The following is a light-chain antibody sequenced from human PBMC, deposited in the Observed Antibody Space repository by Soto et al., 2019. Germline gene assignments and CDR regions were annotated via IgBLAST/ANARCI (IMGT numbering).Light chain of an antibody. Sequence: ENVLTQSPGNLSLSPGERATLSGRASQKITNNFLDWFQQKHGLAPRLLIHGASTRARCVPDRFSGGASGKDFVLTISRLEAEDFAVYYCQLYGRAPFTCGQGTKLQIK. CDR3: QLYGRAPFT. CDR1: QKITNNF. CDR2: GAS. V-gene: IGKV3-20*01. J-gene: IGKJ2*01.